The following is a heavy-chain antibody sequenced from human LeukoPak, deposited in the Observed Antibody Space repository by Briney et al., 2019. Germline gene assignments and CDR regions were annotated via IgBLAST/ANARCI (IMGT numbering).Heavy chain of an antibody. Sequence: GGFLRLSCTASGFTFGDYAMSWFRQVPGQGLEWVGFIRSKAYGGTTEYAAPVKGGFTISREYSKSISYLQMNILETEDTAVYYCTRVRVRFVDTAMVPFDYWGQGTLVTVSS. J-gene: IGHJ4*02. D-gene: IGHD5-18*01. CDR2: IRSKAYGGTT. V-gene: IGHV3-49*03. CDR3: TRVRVRFVDTAMVPFDY. CDR1: GFTFGDYA.